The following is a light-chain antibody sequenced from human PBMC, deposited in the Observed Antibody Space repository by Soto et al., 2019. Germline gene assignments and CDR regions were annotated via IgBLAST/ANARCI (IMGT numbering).Light chain of an antibody. CDR3: HQYNNWPQT. CDR1: QSVSSN. Sequence: EIVMTQSPATLSVSPGERATLSCRASQSVSSNLAWYHQKPGQAPRLLIYGASTRATGIPARFSGIGSGTEFTLTISSLQSEDFAVYYCHQYNNWPQTFGTGTKVDIK. CDR2: GAS. J-gene: IGKJ3*01. V-gene: IGKV3-15*01.